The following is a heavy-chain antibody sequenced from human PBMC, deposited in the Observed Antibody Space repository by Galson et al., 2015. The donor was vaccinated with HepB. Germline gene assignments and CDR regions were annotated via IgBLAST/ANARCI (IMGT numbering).Heavy chain of an antibody. CDR2: INAGNGNT. Sequence: SVKVSCKASGYTFTSYAMHWVRQAPGQRLEWMGWINAGNGNTKYSQKFQGRVTITRDTSASTAYMELSSLRSEDTAVYYCARGFSSWLPNDAFDIWGQGTMVTVSS. CDR1: GYTFTSYA. V-gene: IGHV1-3*01. J-gene: IGHJ3*02. D-gene: IGHD6-13*01. CDR3: ARGFSSWLPNDAFDI.